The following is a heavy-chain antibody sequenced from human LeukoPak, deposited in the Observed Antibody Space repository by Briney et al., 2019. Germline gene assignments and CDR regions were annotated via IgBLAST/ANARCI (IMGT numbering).Heavy chain of an antibody. V-gene: IGHV3-21*01. CDR1: GFSFSTYS. D-gene: IGHD3-22*01. Sequence: GGSLRLSCAASGFSFSTYSVSWVRQAPGKGLEWVSSTSSSSSYKYYADSVKGRFTISRDNAKKSLYLQMNSLRVEDTAVYYCAREGDDSSGYYLDSFDYWGQGTLVTVSS. CDR3: AREGDDSSGYYLDSFDY. CDR2: TSSSSSYK. J-gene: IGHJ4*02.